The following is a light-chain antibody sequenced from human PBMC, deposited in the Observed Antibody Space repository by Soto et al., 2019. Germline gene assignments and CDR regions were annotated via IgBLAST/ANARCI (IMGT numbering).Light chain of an antibody. CDR1: QSISSY. J-gene: IGKJ2*01. CDR3: QQSYITPCT. CDR2: AAS. V-gene: IGKV1-39*01. Sequence: DIQMTQSPSSLSASVGDRVTITCRASQSISSYLNWYQQKPGKAPNLLIYAASSLQSGVPSRFSGSGSGTDFTLTISSLQPEDFATYYCQQSYITPCTFGQKTKLEIK.